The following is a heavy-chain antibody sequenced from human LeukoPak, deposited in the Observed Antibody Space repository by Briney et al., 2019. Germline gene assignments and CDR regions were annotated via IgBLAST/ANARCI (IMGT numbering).Heavy chain of an antibody. J-gene: IGHJ6*02. CDR1: GGSISSYY. CDR2: IYYSGST. Sequence: SETLSLTCTVSGGSISSYYWSWIRQPPGKGLEWIGYIYYSGSTNYNPSLKSRVTISVDTSRNQFSLKLSSVTAADTAVYYRARHRSGWYRIGYYYGMDVWGQGTTVTVSS. CDR3: ARHRSGWYRIGYYYGMDV. V-gene: IGHV4-59*01. D-gene: IGHD6-19*01.